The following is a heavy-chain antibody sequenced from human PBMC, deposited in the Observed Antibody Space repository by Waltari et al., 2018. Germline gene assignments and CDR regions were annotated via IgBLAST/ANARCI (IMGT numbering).Heavy chain of an antibody. J-gene: IGHJ4*02. V-gene: IGHV4-39*07. CDR2: IYYSGST. Sequence: QLQLQESGPGLVKPSETLSLTCTVSGGSISSSSYYWGWIRQPPGKGLEWIGSIYYSGSTYYNPSLKSRVTISVDTSKNQFSLKLSSVTAADTAVYYCARDYGSSWGADYWGQGTLVTVSS. CDR3: ARDYGSSWGADY. D-gene: IGHD6-13*01. CDR1: GGSISSSSYY.